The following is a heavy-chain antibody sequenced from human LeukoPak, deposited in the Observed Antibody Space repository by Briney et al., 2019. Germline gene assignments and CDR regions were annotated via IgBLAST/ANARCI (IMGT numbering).Heavy chain of an antibody. D-gene: IGHD5-24*01. CDR3: ARDPDGYKFFDY. V-gene: IGHV4-59*01. CDR2: IYDSGTT. CDR1: GGSISSYF. J-gene: IGHJ4*02. Sequence: SETLSLTCTVSGGSISSYFWHWIRQPPGKGLEWMGYIYDSGTTAYNPSLKRRVTMSVDTSKNQFSLNLSSVTAADTAVYYCARDPDGYKFFDYWGRGSPVVVSS.